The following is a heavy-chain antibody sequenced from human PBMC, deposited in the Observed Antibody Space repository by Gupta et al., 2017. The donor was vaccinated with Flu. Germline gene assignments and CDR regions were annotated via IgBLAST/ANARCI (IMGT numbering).Heavy chain of an antibody. CDR2: VSGTGESK. CDR1: FPNYA. J-gene: IGHJ3*01. D-gene: IGHD5-12*01. V-gene: IGHV3-23*01. Sequence: FPNYAMGWVRLAPGKGREWVSTVSGTGESKYYTDSGRGRFIISRDNLKQTVFLQMSNRRVDDTALYFCAKKLPDGSNPDAFDVWGQGTMVTVSS. CDR3: AKKLPDGSNPDAFDV.